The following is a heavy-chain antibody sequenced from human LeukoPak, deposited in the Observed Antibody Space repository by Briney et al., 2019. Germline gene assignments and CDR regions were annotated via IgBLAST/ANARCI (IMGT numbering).Heavy chain of an antibody. Sequence: GGSLRLSCAASGFTFNSYGMHWVRQAPGKGLEWVAVISYDGSNKYYADSVKGRFTISRDNSKNTLYLQMNSLRAEDTAVYYCAKDQDRVTTVPYYFDYWGQGTLVTVSS. CDR2: ISYDGSNK. CDR1: GFTFNSYG. J-gene: IGHJ4*02. D-gene: IGHD4-17*01. V-gene: IGHV3-30*18. CDR3: AKDQDRVTTVPYYFDY.